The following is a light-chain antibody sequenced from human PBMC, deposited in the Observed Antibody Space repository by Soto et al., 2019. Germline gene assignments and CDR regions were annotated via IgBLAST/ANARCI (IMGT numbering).Light chain of an antibody. CDR1: SSDVGGYNY. Sequence: QSALTQPPSASGSPGQSVTISCTGTSSDVGGYNYVSWYQQHPGKAPKLMIYEVSKRPSGVPDRFSGSKSGNTASLTVSGLQAEDEADYYCSSYAGSNNIFVVFDGGTKLTVL. J-gene: IGLJ2*01. CDR2: EVS. CDR3: SSYAGSNNIFVV. V-gene: IGLV2-8*01.